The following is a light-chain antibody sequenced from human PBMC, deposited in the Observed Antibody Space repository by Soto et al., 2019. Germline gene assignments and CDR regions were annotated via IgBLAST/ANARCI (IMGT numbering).Light chain of an antibody. CDR2: EVS. J-gene: IGLJ1*01. V-gene: IGLV2-14*01. CDR3: NSYTNTAARV. CDR1: SSDVGAHNF. Sequence: QSGQKQPGSGCRSPRQSITISCTGTSSDVGAHNFVSWYQQHPGKAPKLMIYEVSNRPSGVSDRFSGSKSGNTASLTISGLQAEDEADYYCNSYTNTAARVFGTGTKVTVL.